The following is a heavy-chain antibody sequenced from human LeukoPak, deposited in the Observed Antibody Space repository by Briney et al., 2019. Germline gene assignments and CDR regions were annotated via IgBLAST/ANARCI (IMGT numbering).Heavy chain of an antibody. D-gene: IGHD6-19*01. CDR3: AREKVGSSGWIG. CDR1: GYTFTSYA. CDR2: INAGNGNT. Sequence: ASVKVSCKASGYTFTSYAMHWVRRASGQRLEWMGWINAGNGNTKYSQKFQGRVTITRDTSASTAYMELSSLRSEDTAVYYCAREKVGSSGWIGWGQGTLVTVSS. J-gene: IGHJ4*02. V-gene: IGHV1-3*01.